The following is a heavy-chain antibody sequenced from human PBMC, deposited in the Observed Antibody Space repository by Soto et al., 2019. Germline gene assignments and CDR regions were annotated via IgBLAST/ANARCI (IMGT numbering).Heavy chain of an antibody. CDR3: AAIPPTYYYGMDV. V-gene: IGHV1-58*01. CDR2: IVVGSGNT. Sequence: RASVKVSCKASGFTFTSSAVQWVRQARGQRLEWIGWIVVGSGNTNYAQKFQERVTITRDMSTSTAYMELSSLRSEDTAVYYCAAIPPTYYYGMDVWGQGTTVTVSS. D-gene: IGHD2-21*01. CDR1: GFTFTSSA. J-gene: IGHJ6*02.